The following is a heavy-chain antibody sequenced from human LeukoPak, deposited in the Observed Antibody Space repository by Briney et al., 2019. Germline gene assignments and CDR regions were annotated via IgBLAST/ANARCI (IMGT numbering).Heavy chain of an antibody. V-gene: IGHV3-15*01. Sequence: PGGSLRLSCAASGFTFSSYSMNWARQAPGKGLEWVGRIKSKTDGGTTDYAAPVKGRFTISRDDSKNTLYLQMNSLKTEDTAVYYCTTDPVIVVVPGWGQGTLVTVSS. CDR1: GFTFSSYS. CDR3: TTDPVIVVVPG. CDR2: IKSKTDGGTT. D-gene: IGHD2-2*01. J-gene: IGHJ4*02.